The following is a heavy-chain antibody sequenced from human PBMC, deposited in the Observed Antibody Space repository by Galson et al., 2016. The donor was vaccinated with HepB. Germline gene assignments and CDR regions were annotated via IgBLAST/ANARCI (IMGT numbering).Heavy chain of an antibody. CDR1: GGTFSSYA. J-gene: IGHJ6*02. V-gene: IGHV1-69*13. D-gene: IGHD2-15*01. CDR3: ATKPRYCSGENCYYFGMDV. CDR2: IIPIFHNV. Sequence: SVKVSCKASGGTFSSYAFSWVRQAPGQGLEWMGGIIPIFHNVKSAQKFQGRVVITADASTSTAYMELSSLRPEDTAVYYCATKPRYCSGENCYYFGMDVWGQGTTVTVSS.